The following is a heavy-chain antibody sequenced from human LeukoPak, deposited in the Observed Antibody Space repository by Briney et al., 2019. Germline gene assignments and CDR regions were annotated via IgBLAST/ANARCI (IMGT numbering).Heavy chain of an antibody. CDR1: GGSISSLGYY. CDR3: ARVASGVGYNWFDP. J-gene: IGHJ5*02. Sequence: PSETLSLTCTVSGGSISSLGYYWSWIRQHPGKGLEWIGYIYYSGSTYYNPSLKSRVTISVDTSKNQFSLKLSSVTAVETAVYYCARVASGVGYNWFDPWGQGTLVTVSS. V-gene: IGHV4-31*03. D-gene: IGHD2-15*01. CDR2: IYYSGST.